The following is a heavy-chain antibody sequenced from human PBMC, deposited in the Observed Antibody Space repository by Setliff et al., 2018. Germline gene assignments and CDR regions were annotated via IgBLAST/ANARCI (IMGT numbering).Heavy chain of an antibody. CDR1: GYSFTSYW. J-gene: IGHJ4*02. Sequence: PGESLKISCKGSGYSFTSYWIGWVRQVPGKGLEWMGIIFPGDSDTRYSPSFQGQVTISADKSISTAYLQRRSLKASDTAMYYCARRETYYNFWSGYYAYWGQGTLVTVSS. V-gene: IGHV5-51*01. D-gene: IGHD3-3*01. CDR3: ARRETYYNFWSGYYAY. CDR2: IFPGDSDT.